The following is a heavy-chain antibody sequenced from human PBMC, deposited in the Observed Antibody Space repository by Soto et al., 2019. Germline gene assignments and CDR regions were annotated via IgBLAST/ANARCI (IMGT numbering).Heavy chain of an antibody. CDR3: TSRLGWFPY. Sequence: PGGSLRLSCATSGFAFRSYGMHWVRQAPGKGLEWVALISADGGHKEYADSVKGRFTISRDDSMSTLSLQLNILRPEDTAVYYCTSRLGWFPYWGQGTLVTVSS. V-gene: IGHV3-30*03. CDR1: GFAFRSYG. D-gene: IGHD2-15*01. J-gene: IGHJ4*01. CDR2: ISADGGHK.